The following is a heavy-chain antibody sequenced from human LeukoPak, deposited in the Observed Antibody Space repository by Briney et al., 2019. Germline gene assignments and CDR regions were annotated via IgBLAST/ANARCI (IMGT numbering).Heavy chain of an antibody. CDR1: GGSISSYY. J-gene: IGHJ4*02. Sequence: SETLSLTCTVSGGSISSYYWSWIRQPPGKGLEWIGYIYYSGSTNYNPSLKSRVTISVDTSKNQFSLKLSSVTAADTAVYYCARSSSGWPFDYWGQGTLVTVSS. CDR2: IYYSGST. CDR3: ARSSSGWPFDY. V-gene: IGHV4-59*12. D-gene: IGHD6-19*01.